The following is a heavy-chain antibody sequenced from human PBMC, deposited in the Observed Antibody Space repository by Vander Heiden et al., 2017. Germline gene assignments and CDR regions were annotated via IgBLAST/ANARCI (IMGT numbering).Heavy chain of an antibody. V-gene: IGHV3-48*01. J-gene: IGHJ3*02. D-gene: IGHD1-26*01. Sequence: EVQLVESGGGLVQPGGSLRLSCAASGFTCSSYSMNWVRQAPGKRLEWVSYIGTSSSNIYYADSVKGRFTISRDNAKNSLYLQMNSLRAEDTAVYYCARRVVGAPRAFDIWGQGTMVTVSS. CDR3: ARRVVGAPRAFDI. CDR1: GFTCSSYS. CDR2: IGTSSSNI.